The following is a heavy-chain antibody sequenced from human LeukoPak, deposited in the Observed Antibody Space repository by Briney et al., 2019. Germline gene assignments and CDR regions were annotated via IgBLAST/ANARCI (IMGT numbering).Heavy chain of an antibody. CDR2: IIPIFGTA. V-gene: IGHV1-69*05. CDR1: GGTFSSYA. Sequence: GASVKVSCKASGGTFSSYAISWVRQAPGQGLEWMGRIIPIFGTANYAQKCQGRVTITTDESTSTAYMELSSLRSEDTAVYYCARAGSEVAKTPWYWFDPWGQGTLVTVSS. J-gene: IGHJ5*02. CDR3: ARAGSEVAKTPWYWFDP. D-gene: IGHD1-26*01.